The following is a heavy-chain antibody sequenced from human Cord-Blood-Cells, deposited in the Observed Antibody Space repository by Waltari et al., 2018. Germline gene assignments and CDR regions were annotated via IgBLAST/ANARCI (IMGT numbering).Heavy chain of an antibody. J-gene: IGHJ4*02. V-gene: IGHV1-69*01. D-gene: IGHD6-13*01. Sequence: QVQLGQSGAGVKKPGSSVKVSCKASGGTSSSYATSWEGQAPGQGLEWMGGSIPIFSTANNAQKFQGRVTITADESTSTGYMALGSMRSEDTAVYYCAGSWYFDSWGQGTLVTVSS. CDR2: SIPIFSTA. CDR3: AGSWYFDS. CDR1: GGTSSSYA.